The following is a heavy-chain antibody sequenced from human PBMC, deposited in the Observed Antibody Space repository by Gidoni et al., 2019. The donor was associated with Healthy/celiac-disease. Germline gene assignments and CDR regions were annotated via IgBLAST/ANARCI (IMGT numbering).Heavy chain of an antibody. Sequence: EVQLVESGGGLVKPGGYLRLSCAASGFTFSSYSMNWVRQAPGKGLEWVSSISSSSSYIYYADSVKGRFTISRDNAKNSLYLQMNSLRAEDTAVYYCAREVAVAGTVTYDYWGQGTLVTVSS. V-gene: IGHV3-21*01. CDR2: ISSSSSYI. CDR3: AREVAVAGTVTYDY. D-gene: IGHD6-19*01. CDR1: GFTFSSYS. J-gene: IGHJ4*02.